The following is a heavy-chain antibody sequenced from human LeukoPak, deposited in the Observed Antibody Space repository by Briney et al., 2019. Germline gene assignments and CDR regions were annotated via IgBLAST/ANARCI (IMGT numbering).Heavy chain of an antibody. J-gene: IGHJ3*02. CDR3: ARHCCSGPAKRVFDI. CDR1: GGSISSTRYY. D-gene: IGHD2-15*01. CDR2: ISYSGNT. V-gene: IGHV4-39*01. Sequence: SETLSLTCSVSGGSISSTRYYWGWIRQPPGKGLEWIGTISYSGNTDYNPSLRSRVIISVDTSNNQFSLRLGSVTAADTAVYHCARHCCSGPAKRVFDIWGQGTMVTVSS.